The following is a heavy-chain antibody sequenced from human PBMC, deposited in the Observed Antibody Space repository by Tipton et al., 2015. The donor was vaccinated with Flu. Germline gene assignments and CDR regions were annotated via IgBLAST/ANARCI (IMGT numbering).Heavy chain of an antibody. J-gene: IGHJ4*02. V-gene: IGHV3-20*04. D-gene: IGHD1-26*01. Sequence: SLRLSCAASGFTFDDYGMSWVRQAPGKGLEWVSTTNWNGGRTGYADSVKGRFTIFRDNAKNSLYLQMNSLKTEDTAVYYCTAGVGATDHDYWGQGTLVTVSS. CDR1: GFTFDDYG. CDR2: TNWNGGRT. CDR3: TAGVGATDHDY.